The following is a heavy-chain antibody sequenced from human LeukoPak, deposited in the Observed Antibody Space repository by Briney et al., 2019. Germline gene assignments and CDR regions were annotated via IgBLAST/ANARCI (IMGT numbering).Heavy chain of an antibody. D-gene: IGHD6-13*01. CDR3: ARVMVGIAAAGFDY. Sequence: PSETLSLTCTVSGYSISSGYYWGWIRRPPGKGLEWIGSIYHSGSTYYNPSLKSRVTISVDTSKNQFSLKLSSVTAADTAVYYCARVMVGIAAAGFDYWGQGTLVTVSS. CDR1: GYSISSGYY. CDR2: IYHSGST. V-gene: IGHV4-38-2*02. J-gene: IGHJ4*02.